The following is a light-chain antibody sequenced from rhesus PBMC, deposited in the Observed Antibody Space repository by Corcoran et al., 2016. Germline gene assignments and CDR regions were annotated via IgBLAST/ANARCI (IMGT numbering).Light chain of an antibody. CDR1: QGIRNY. CDR3: LQFNSDPFT. CDR2: DAS. Sequence: DIQMTQSPSSLSASVGDRVTITCRASQGIRNYLSWYQQKPGKAPKLLIYDASTLQSGVPSRFSGIGSGTYFTLSITSLQPEDFATYFCLQFNSDPFTFGPGTKVEIK. V-gene: IGKV1-43*02. J-gene: IGKJ2*01.